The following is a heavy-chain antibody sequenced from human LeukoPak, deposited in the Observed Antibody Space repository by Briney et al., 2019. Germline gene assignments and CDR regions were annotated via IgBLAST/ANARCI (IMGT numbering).Heavy chain of an antibody. CDR1: GFTFSSYG. V-gene: IGHV3-30*02. CDR2: IRYDGSNK. CDR3: AKDPAYCGGDCSITWYFDL. D-gene: IGHD2-21*02. J-gene: IGHJ2*01. Sequence: PGGSLRLSCAASGFTFSSYGMHWVRQAPGKGLEWVAFIRYDGSNKYYADSVKGRFTISRDNSKNTMYLQMNSLRAEDTAVYYCAKDPAYCGGDCSITWYFDLWGRGALVTVSS.